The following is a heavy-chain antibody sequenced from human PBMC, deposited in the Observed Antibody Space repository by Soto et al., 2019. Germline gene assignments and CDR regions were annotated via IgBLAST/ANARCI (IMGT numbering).Heavy chain of an antibody. Sequence: QVRLVQSGAEVKKPGSSVKVSCKTSGVTFNTFAISWVRQAPGQGLEYMGGIIPVLGPANYAQRFQGRVTITADKSTSTAYLELSNLTSEDTAVYYCARAAKRYFDYWGQGTLVTVSS. CDR3: ARAAKRYFDY. J-gene: IGHJ4*02. CDR2: IIPVLGPA. CDR1: GVTFNTFA. V-gene: IGHV1-69*06.